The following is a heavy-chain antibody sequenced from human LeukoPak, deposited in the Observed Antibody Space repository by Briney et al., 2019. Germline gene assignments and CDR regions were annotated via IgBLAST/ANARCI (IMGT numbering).Heavy chain of an antibody. J-gene: IGHJ4*02. D-gene: IGHD1-26*01. CDR1: GFTFSNAW. V-gene: IGHV3-7*01. Sequence: PGGSLRLSCAASGFTFSNAWMSWVRQAPGKRLEWVANMNIDGSEKYYADSVKGRFSISRDNARNSVYLQMASLRVEDTAVYYCARDPVEWELLLDYWGQGTLVTVSS. CDR3: ARDPVEWELLLDY. CDR2: MNIDGSEK.